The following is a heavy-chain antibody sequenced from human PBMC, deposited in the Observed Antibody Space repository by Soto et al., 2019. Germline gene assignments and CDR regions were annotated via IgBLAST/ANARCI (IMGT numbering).Heavy chain of an antibody. V-gene: IGHV4-30-2*01. J-gene: IGHJ6*02. CDR1: GGSISSGGYS. Sequence: SETLSLTCAVSGGSISSGGYSWSWIRQPPGKGLEWIGYIYHSGSTYYNPSLKSRVTISVDRSKNQFSLKLSSVTAADTAVYYCARGGWAAPGYYYGMDVWGQGTTVTV. D-gene: IGHD1-26*01. CDR3: ARGGWAAPGYYYGMDV. CDR2: IYHSGST.